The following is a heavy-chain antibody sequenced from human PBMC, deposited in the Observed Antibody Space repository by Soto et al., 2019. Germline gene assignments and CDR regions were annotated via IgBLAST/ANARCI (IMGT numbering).Heavy chain of an antibody. V-gene: IGHV3-23*01. D-gene: IGHD6-19*01. CDR2: ISGSGGSA. J-gene: IGHJ4*02. CDR3: AKEGSSGCYFFDY. Sequence: EVQLLDSGGGLVQPGGSLRLSCAASGFTFSSYAMSWVRQAPGKGLEWVSTISGSGGSAYYADSMKGRLTISRDNSKNTLYLQINSLSDEDTGVYYCAKEGSSGCYFFDYWGQGTLVTVSS. CDR1: GFTFSSYA.